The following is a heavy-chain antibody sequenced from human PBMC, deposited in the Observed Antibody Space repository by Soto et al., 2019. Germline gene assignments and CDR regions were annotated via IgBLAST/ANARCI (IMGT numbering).Heavy chain of an antibody. V-gene: IGHV3-23*01. CDR3: AKEGLDPD. Sequence: GGSLRLSCAASGFTFSSYAMNWVRQAPGKGLEWVSAISGSGGVTYYADSVKGRFTISRDNSKNTLYLQMNCLRGDDTAVYYCAKEGLDPDWGQGTLVTVSS. D-gene: IGHD5-18*01. J-gene: IGHJ4*02. CDR2: ISGSGGVT. CDR1: GFTFSSYA.